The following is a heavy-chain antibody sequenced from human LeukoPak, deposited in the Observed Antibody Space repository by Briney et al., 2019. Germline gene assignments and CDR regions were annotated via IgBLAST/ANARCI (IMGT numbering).Heavy chain of an antibody. V-gene: IGHV1-18*01. CDR2: ISAYNGNT. CDR1: GYTFTSYG. Sequence: GASVKVSCTASGYTFTSYGISWVRQAPGQGLEWMGWISAYNGNTNYAQKLQSRVTMTTDTSTSTAYMELRSLRSDDTTVYYCARDFVKRGAYYYDSSGQGPDYWGQGTLVTVSS. D-gene: IGHD3-22*01. J-gene: IGHJ4*02. CDR3: ARDFVKRGAYYYDSSGQGPDY.